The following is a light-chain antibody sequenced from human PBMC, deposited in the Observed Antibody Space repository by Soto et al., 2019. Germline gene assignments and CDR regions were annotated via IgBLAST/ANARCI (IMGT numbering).Light chain of an antibody. CDR1: TSNIGSNS. CDR2: GSN. V-gene: IGLV1-44*01. Sequence: QSVLTQPPSASGAPGQRVTISCSGSTSNIGSNSVNWYQQVPGTAPRLLIYGSNQRPSWVPDRFSASKSGTSASLVISGLQSEDEASYYCAAWDDNLLGMFGGGTKVTVL. CDR3: AAWDDNLLGM. J-gene: IGLJ3*02.